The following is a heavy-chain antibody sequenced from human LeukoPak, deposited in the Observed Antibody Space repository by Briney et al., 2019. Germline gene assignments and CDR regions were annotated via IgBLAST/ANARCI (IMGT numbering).Heavy chain of an antibody. D-gene: IGHD4-17*01. CDR2: ISSSSSTI. Sequence: GGSLRLSCAASGFTFSSYSMNWVRQAPGKGLEWVSYISSSSSTIYYADSVKGRFTISRDNAKNSLYLQMNSLRAEDTAVYYCTTDSEDDYGDYNAFDIWGQGTMVTVSS. CDR1: GFTFSSYS. V-gene: IGHV3-48*01. J-gene: IGHJ3*02. CDR3: TTDSEDDYGDYNAFDI.